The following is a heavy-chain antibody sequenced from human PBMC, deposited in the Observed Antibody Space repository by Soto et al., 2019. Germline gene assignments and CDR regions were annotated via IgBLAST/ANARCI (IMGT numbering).Heavy chain of an antibody. CDR1: GFTFDDYA. Sequence: EVQLVESGGCLVQPGRSLRLSCAASGFTFDDYAMHWVRQAPGKGLEWVSGISWNSGSIGYADSVKGRFTISRDNAKNSLYLQMNSLRAEDTALYYCAKGDAFDIWGQGTMVTVSS. V-gene: IGHV3-9*01. CDR2: ISWNSGSI. CDR3: AKGDAFDI. J-gene: IGHJ3*02.